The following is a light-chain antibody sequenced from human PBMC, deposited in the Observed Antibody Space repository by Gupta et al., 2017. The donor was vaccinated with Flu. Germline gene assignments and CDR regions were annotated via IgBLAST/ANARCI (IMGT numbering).Light chain of an antibody. Sequence: EIVLTQSPATLPLSPGERATLFCRASQSVSTYLAWYQHKPGQAPRLLIYDASNRATGIPARFSGSGCGTDFTLTISSREPEDFAFYYCQKRSNWTPYTFGQGTRLEIK. V-gene: IGKV3-11*01. CDR1: QSVSTY. CDR3: QKRSNWTPYT. CDR2: DAS. J-gene: IGKJ2*01.